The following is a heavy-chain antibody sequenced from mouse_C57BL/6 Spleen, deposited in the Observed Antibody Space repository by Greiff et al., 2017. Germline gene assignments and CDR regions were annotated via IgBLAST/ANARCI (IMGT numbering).Heavy chain of an antibody. CDR3: ARCRQYEGDAMDY. V-gene: IGHV1-69*01. CDR1: GYTFTSYW. CDR2: IDPSDSYT. Sequence: VQLQQSGAELVMPGASVKLSCKASGYTFTSYWMHWVKQRPGQGLEWIGEIDPSDSYTNYNQKFKGKSTLTVDKSSSTAYMQLSSLTSEDSAVYYCARCRQYEGDAMDYWGQGTSVTVSS. D-gene: IGHD2-3*01. J-gene: IGHJ4*01.